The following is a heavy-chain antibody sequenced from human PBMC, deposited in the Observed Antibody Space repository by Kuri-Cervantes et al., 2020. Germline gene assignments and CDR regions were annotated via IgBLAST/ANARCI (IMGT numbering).Heavy chain of an antibody. D-gene: IGHD2-2*01. J-gene: IGHJ6*02. CDR3: ARVVPAASGYYYGMDV. CDR1: GGSFSGYY. Sequence: SETLSLTCAVYGGSFSGYYWSWIRQPPGKGLEWIGYIYYSGSTYYNPSLMSRLTISVDTSKNQFSLKLSSVTAADTAVHYCARVVPAASGYYYGMDVWGQGTTVTVSS. CDR2: IYYSGST. V-gene: IGHV4-34*01.